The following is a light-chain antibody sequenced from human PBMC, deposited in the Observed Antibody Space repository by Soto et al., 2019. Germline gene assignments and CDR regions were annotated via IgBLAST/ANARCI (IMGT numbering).Light chain of an antibody. Sequence: AIQLTQSPSSLSASVGDRVSITCRASQGISSALAWYQHKPGKPPKILIYDASSLQSGLPSRSSGSESGTECTLTISTLQPEDFATYYCQQLKSYPFTFGNGTRLAI. J-gene: IGKJ5*01. V-gene: IGKV1-13*02. CDR1: QGISSA. CDR3: QQLKSYPFT. CDR2: DAS.